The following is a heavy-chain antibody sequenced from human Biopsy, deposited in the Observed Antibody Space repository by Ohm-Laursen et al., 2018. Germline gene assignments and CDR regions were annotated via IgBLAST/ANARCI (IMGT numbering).Heavy chain of an antibody. CDR2: ITNTGRTV. D-gene: IGHD3-9*01. V-gene: IGHV3-11*01. Sequence: SLRLSCAASGFTFSDYYMNWIRQAPGKGLEWVSFITNTGRTVYAGSVKGRFTIPRDNADNSLHLQMKSLRAEDTAVYYCARHLRYNDYWGQGTLVTVSS. CDR1: GFTFSDYY. CDR3: ARHLRYNDY. J-gene: IGHJ4*02.